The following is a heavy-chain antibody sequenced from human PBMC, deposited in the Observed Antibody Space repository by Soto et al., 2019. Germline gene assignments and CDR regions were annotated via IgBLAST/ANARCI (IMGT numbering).Heavy chain of an antibody. CDR3: AKDIQWGYSSSWYYFDY. D-gene: IGHD6-13*01. V-gene: IGHV3-9*01. Sequence: GGSLRLSCAASGFTFDDYAMHWVRQAPGKGLEWVSGISWNSGSIGYADSVKGRFTISRDNAKNSLYLQMNSLRAEDTALYYCAKDIQWGYSSSWYYFDYWGQGTLVTVSS. CDR2: ISWNSGSI. J-gene: IGHJ4*02. CDR1: GFTFDDYA.